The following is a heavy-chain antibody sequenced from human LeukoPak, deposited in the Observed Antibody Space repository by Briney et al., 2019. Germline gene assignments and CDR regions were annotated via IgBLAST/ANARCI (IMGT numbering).Heavy chain of an antibody. CDR1: GYTFTSYG. V-gene: IGHV1-18*01. CDR3: ARDGDSSDYLEDDTFDV. D-gene: IGHD3-22*01. CDR2: ISAYNGNT. J-gene: IGHJ3*01. Sequence: ASVKVSCKASGYTFTSYGISWVRQAPGQGLEWMGWISAYNGNTNYAQKRQGRVTMTTDTSTSTAYMELRGLRSDDTAVYYCARDGDSSDYLEDDTFDVWGQGTMVTVSS.